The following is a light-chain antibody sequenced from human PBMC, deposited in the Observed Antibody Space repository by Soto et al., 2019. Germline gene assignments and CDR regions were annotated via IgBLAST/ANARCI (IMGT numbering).Light chain of an antibody. J-gene: IGKJ1*01. V-gene: IGKV1-5*01. CDR2: DAY. Sequence: DIQMTQSPSTLSASVGDRVTITCRASQSISSWLAWYQQKPGTAPKLLIYDAYSLESGTPSRFSGRRSGTEFTLTISSLQSEDFAVYYCQQYNNWLTWTFGQGTKVEIK. CDR1: QSISSW. CDR3: QQYNNWLTWT.